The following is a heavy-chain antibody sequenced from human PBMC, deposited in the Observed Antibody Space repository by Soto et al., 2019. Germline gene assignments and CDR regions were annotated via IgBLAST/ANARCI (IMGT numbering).Heavy chain of an antibody. D-gene: IGHD5-12*01. V-gene: IGHV4-30-4*01. Sequence: SETVSRTRSLSDGSISRGYYYWRWIRQPPGKGLEWIGYIYYSGSTYYNPSLKSRVTISVDTSKNQFSLKLSSVTAADTAVYYCARDSRDGYKAGFDSWGQGTLVTVSS. CDR3: ARDSRDGYKAGFDS. J-gene: IGHJ4*02. CDR2: IYYSGST. CDR1: DGSISRGYYY.